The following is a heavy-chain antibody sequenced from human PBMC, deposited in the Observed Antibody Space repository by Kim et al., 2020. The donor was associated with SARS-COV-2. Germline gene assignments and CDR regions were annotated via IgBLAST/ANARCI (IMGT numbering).Heavy chain of an antibody. V-gene: IGHV4-34*01. Sequence: SETLSLTCAVYGGSFSGYYWSWIRQPPGKGLEWIGEINHSGSTNYNPSLKSRVTISVDTSKNQFSLKLSSVTAADTAVYYCARGRLWFGELLYWGQGTLVTVSS. J-gene: IGHJ4*02. CDR2: INHSGST. D-gene: IGHD3-10*01. CDR3: ARGRLWFGELLY. CDR1: GGSFSGYY.